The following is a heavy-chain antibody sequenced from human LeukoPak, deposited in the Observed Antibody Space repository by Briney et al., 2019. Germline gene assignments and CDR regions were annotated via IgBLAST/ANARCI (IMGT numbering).Heavy chain of an antibody. Sequence: ASVKVSCKASGYTFTSYGISWVRQAPGQGLEWMGWISAYNGNTNYAQKLQGRVTMTTDTSTSTAYMELRSLRSDDTAVYYCARERWYSGYDYHFDCWGQGTLVTVSS. CDR1: GYTFTSYG. D-gene: IGHD5-12*01. V-gene: IGHV1-18*01. J-gene: IGHJ4*02. CDR3: ARERWYSGYDYHFDC. CDR2: ISAYNGNT.